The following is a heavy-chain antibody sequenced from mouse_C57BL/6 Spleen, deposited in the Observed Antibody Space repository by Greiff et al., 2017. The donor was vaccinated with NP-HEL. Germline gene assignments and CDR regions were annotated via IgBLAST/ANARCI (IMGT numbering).Heavy chain of an antibody. V-gene: IGHV1-63*01. D-gene: IGHD2-1*01. Sequence: QVQLQQSGAELVRPGISVKMSCKASGYTFTNYWIGWAKQRPGHGLEWIGDIYPGGGYTNYNEKFKGKATLTADKSSSTAYMQFSSLTSEDSAIYYCARLGIYYGTRGYYFDYWGQGTTLTVSS. CDR2: IYPGGGYT. CDR1: GYTFTNYW. CDR3: ARLGIYYGTRGYYFDY. J-gene: IGHJ2*01.